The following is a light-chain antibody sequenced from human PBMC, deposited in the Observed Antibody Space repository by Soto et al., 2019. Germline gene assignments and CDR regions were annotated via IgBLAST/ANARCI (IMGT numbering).Light chain of an antibody. Sequence: AIRMTQSPSSLSASTGDRVTITCRASQGISSYFAWYQQKPGKAPKLLIYAASTLQSGVPSRFSGSGSGTEFTLTISCLQSEDFATYYCQQYYSYPPWTVGQGTKVEIK. CDR3: QQYYSYPPWT. V-gene: IGKV1-8*01. J-gene: IGKJ1*01. CDR1: QGISSY. CDR2: AAS.